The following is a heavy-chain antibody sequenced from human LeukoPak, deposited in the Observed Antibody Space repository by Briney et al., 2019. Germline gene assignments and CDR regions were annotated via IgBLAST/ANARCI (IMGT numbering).Heavy chain of an antibody. Sequence: SETLSLTCAVYGGSFSGYYWSWIRQPPGKGLEWIGEINHSGSTNYNPSLKSRVTISVDTSKNQFSLQLSSVTAADTAVYYCARGHEGVVVAATNWFDPWGQGTLVSVCS. D-gene: IGHD2-15*01. J-gene: IGHJ5*02. V-gene: IGHV4-34*01. CDR1: GGSFSGYY. CDR3: ARGHEGVVVAATNWFDP. CDR2: INHSGST.